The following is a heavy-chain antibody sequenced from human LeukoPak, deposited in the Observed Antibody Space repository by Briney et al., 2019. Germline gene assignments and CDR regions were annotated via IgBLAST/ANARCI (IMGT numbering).Heavy chain of an antibody. CDR2: ISYDGSTK. V-gene: IGHV3-30*02. D-gene: IGHD2/OR15-2a*01. CDR1: GFTFSNYW. Sequence: PGGSLRLSCAASGFTFSNYWMSWVRQAPGKGLEWVAFISYDGSTKTYADSVKGRFTTSRDISLHLQMNSLRAEDTAVYYCVRNNNNDYWGQGTLVTVSS. J-gene: IGHJ4*02. CDR3: VRNNNNDY.